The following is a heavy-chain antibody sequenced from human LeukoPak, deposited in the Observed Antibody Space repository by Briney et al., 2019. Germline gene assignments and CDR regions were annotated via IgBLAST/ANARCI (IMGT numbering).Heavy chain of an antibody. CDR1: GYTFTKYV. D-gene: IGHD2-21*01. Sequence: ASVKVSCKASGYTFTKYVVHWVRQAPGQRPEWMGWINAGNGDTKYSQNFQDRVTITRDTSANTAYMELSSLTSEDTALYYCARDDCGDTCYPGGYWGPGTLVTVSS. V-gene: IGHV1-3*01. CDR2: INAGNGDT. CDR3: ARDDCGDTCYPGGY. J-gene: IGHJ4*02.